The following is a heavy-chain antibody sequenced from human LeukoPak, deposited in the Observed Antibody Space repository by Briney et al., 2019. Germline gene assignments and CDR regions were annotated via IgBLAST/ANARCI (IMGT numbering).Heavy chain of an antibody. CDR3: ARVETSNYYYGMDV. J-gene: IGHJ6*02. CDR1: GGSISSYS. CDR2: IYSSGST. Sequence: SETLSLTCTVSGGSISSYSWSWIRQPPGKGLEWIGYIYSSGSTNYNPSLKSRVTISVDTSKNQFSLRLSSVTATDTAVYYCARVETSNYYYGMDVWGQGTTVTVSS. V-gene: IGHV4-59*01.